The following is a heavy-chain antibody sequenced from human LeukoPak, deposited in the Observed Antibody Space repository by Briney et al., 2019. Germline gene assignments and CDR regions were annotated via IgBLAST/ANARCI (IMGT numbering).Heavy chain of an antibody. J-gene: IGHJ4*02. CDR1: GFTFSRDW. D-gene: IGHD1-26*01. Sequence: PGGSLRLSCAASGFTFSRDWMNWVSQAPGKGLEWVATINQAGSTTYYVDSVKGRFTISRDNAQTSLYLQMDSPRVEDTAVYYCARDPDNLKGAXFHYWXQGILVTVSS. V-gene: IGHV3-7*01. CDR3: ARDPDNLKGAXFHY. CDR2: INQAGSTT.